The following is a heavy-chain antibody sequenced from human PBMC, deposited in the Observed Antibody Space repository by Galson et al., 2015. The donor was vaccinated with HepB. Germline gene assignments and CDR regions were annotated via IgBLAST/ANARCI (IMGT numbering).Heavy chain of an antibody. Sequence: SLRLSCAASGFSFNTYSMHWVRQAPGKGLEWISYITSSGGLSYYADSMEGRFTISRDNAKNSVYLQINSLRAEDTAVYYCASRGFYGSLDNWGQGTLVTVSS. J-gene: IGHJ4*02. CDR2: ITSSGGLS. D-gene: IGHD6-25*01. CDR3: ASRGFYGSLDN. CDR1: GFSFNTYS. V-gene: IGHV3-48*04.